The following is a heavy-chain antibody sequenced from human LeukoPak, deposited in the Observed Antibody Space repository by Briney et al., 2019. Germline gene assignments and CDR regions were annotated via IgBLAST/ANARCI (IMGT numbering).Heavy chain of an antibody. CDR2: IIPVFGTA. V-gene: IGHV1-69*06. CDR1: GGTFSSYA. J-gene: IGHJ4*02. D-gene: IGHD4-17*01. Sequence: SVKVSCKASGGTFSSYAISWVRQAPGQGLEWMGGIIPVFGTANYAQKFQGRVTITADKSTSTAYMELSSLRSEDTAVYYCARDPGKDYGDYYFDYWGQGTLVTVSS. CDR3: ARDPGKDYGDYYFDY.